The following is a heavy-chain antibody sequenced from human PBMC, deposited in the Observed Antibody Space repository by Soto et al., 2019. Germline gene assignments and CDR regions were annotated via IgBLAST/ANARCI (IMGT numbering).Heavy chain of an antibody. J-gene: IGHJ4*02. CDR3: VHRRDGYNSAFFDY. CDR1: GGTFSSYA. D-gene: IGHD5-12*01. CDR2: IIRIFHTP. Sequence: QVQLVQSGADVQKPGSSVKVSCKASGGTFSSYAFSWVRQAPGQGLEWMGGIIRIFHTPTYAQKFQGRITITADESTSTAYMELISLRSDDTAVYYCVHRRDGYNSAFFDYWGQGTLVTVSS. V-gene: IGHV1-69*01.